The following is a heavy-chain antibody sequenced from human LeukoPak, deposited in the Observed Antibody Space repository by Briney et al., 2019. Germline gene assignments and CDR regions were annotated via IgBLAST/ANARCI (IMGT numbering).Heavy chain of an antibody. CDR1: GFTFSSYG. J-gene: IGHJ6*02. CDR3: ARRWDSSSSYYYYGMDV. Sequence: GGSLRLSCAASGFTFSSYGMHWVRQAPGKGLEWVAVIWYDGSNKYYADSVKGRFTISSDNSKNTLYLQMNSLRAEDTAVYYCARRWDSSSSYYYYGMDVWGQGTTVTVSS. V-gene: IGHV3-33*01. D-gene: IGHD6-6*01. CDR2: IWYDGSNK.